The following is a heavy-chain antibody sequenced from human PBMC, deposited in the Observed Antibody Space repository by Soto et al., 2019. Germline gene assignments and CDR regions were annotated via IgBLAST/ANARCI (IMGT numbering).Heavy chain of an antibody. CDR1: GGTISGDA. J-gene: IGHJ4*02. CDR3: AREKEHSSSGFDY. D-gene: IGHD6-13*01. CDR2: IIPIFGTA. Sequence: LLNVSCKGAGGTISGDAVGWVRQAPGQGLEWMGGIIPIFGTANYAQKFQGRVTITADESTSTAYMELSSLRSEDTAVYYCAREKEHSSSGFDYWGQGTLVTVSS. V-gene: IGHV1-69*01.